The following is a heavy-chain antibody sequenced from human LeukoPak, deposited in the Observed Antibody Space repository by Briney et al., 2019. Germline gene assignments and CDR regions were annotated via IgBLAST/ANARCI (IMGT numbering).Heavy chain of an antibody. CDR1: GGSISSGGYS. J-gene: IGHJ3*02. CDR3: ARDSLSGAFDI. D-gene: IGHD3-16*01. CDR2: MYHSGSA. Sequence: SETLSLTCTVSGGSISSGGYSWSWIRQPPGKGLEWVGYMYHSGSAFYNPSLKSRVTISVDTSKNQFSLRLSSVTAADTAVYYCARDSLSGAFDIWGQGTMVTVSS. V-gene: IGHV4-30-2*01.